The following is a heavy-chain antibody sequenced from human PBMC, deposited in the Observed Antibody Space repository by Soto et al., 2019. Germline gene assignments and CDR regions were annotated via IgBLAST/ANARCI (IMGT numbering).Heavy chain of an antibody. CDR3: ARDRRFRGFYGMDV. D-gene: IGHD3-10*01. Sequence: QVQLQESGPGLVKPSQTLSLTCTVSGGSISSGDYYWSWIRQHPGKVLEWIGYIDYSGSTDYNPSRTSRVTVSVDTCKQQFSLKVSSVTAADTAVYYGARDRRFRGFYGMDVWGQGTKVTVSS. CDR1: GGSISSGDYY. J-gene: IGHJ6*02. CDR2: IDYSGST. V-gene: IGHV4-31*03.